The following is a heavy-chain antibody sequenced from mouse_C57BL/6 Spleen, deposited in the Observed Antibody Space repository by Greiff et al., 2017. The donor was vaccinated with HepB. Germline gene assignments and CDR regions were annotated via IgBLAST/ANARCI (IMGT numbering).Heavy chain of an antibody. J-gene: IGHJ4*01. CDR2: INPNNGGT. D-gene: IGHD1-1*01. CDR1: GYTFTDYN. V-gene: IGHV1-22*01. CDR3: ARAITTVVGDAMDY. Sequence: VQLQQSGPELVKPGASVKMSCKASGYTFTDYNMHWVKQSHGKSLEWIGYINPNNGGTSYNQKFKGKATLTVNKSSSTAYMELRSLTSEDSAVYYCARAITTVVGDAMDYWGQGTSVTVSS.